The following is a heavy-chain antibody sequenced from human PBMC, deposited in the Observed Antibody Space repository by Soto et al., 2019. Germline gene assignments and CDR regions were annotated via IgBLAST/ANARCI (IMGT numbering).Heavy chain of an antibody. Sequence: AETLSLTCAVYGGSFSGYYWSWIRQPPGKGLEWIGEINHSGSTNYNPSLKSRGTISVDTSKNQFSLKRSSVTAADTAVYYCGRRHPLGTPYLYNDGKFKFFDYWHQATLVPVSS. CDR3: GRRHPLGTPYLYNDGKFKFFDY. J-gene: IGHJ4*02. CDR1: GGSFSGYY. D-gene: IGHD1-7*01. V-gene: IGHV4-34*01. CDR2: INHSGST.